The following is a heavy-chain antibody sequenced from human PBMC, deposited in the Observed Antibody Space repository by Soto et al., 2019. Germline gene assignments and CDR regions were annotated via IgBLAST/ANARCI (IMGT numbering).Heavy chain of an antibody. J-gene: IGHJ4*02. V-gene: IGHV3-7*01. CDR3: SRSLNS. Sequence: GGSLRLSCAASGFTFSTYWMDWVRQTPGKGLEWVANINQDGSEKNYVDSVKSRFTIYRDNAKNSLYLQMSSLTAEDSALYYCSRSLNSWGQGTLVTVSS. CDR2: INQDGSEK. CDR1: GFTFSTYW.